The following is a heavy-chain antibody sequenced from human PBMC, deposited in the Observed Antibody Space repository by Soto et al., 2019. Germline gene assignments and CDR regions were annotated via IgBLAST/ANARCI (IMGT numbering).Heavy chain of an antibody. D-gene: IGHD5-18*01. CDR1: GFTFSSYA. V-gene: IGHV3-30-3*01. CDR2: ISYDGSNK. Sequence: GGSLRLSCAASGFTFSSYAMHWVRQAPGKGLEWVAVISYDGSNKYYADSVKGRFTISRDNSKNTLYLQMNSLRAEDTAVYYCARELSAMGTFDYWGQGTLVTVSS. CDR3: ARELSAMGTFDY. J-gene: IGHJ4*02.